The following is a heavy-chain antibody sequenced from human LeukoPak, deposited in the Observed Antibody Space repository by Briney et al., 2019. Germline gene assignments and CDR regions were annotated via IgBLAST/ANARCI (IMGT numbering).Heavy chain of an antibody. D-gene: IGHD4-11*01. J-gene: IGHJ4*02. CDR3: ARHGGTRVTLVEVYYFDY. V-gene: IGHV4-39*01. CDR2: IYYTGGT. CDR1: GFTFSSYSMN. Sequence: PGGSLRLSCAASGFTFSSYSMNWVRQPPEKGLEWIGSIYYTGGTNYSPSLKSRVTMSVDTFKNQFSLKLSSVTAADTAVYYCARHGGTRVTLVEVYYFDYWGQGTLVTVSS.